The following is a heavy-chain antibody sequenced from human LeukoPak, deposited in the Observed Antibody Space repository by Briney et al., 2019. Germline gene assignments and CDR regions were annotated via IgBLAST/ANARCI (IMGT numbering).Heavy chain of an antibody. Sequence: PGGSLRLSCAASGFTFSSYAMSRVRQAPGKGLEWVSAISGSGGSTYYADSVKGRFTISRDNSKNTLYLQMNSLRAEDTAVYYCAKGPSSWEPTYYFDYWGQGTLVTVSS. J-gene: IGHJ4*02. CDR1: GFTFSSYA. CDR3: AKGPSSWEPTYYFDY. V-gene: IGHV3-23*01. CDR2: ISGSGGST. D-gene: IGHD1-14*01.